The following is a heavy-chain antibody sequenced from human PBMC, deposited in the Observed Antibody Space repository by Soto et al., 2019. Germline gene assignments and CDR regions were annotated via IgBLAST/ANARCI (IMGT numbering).Heavy chain of an antibody. D-gene: IGHD3-3*01. Sequence: ASVKVSCKASGYTFTSYYMHWVRQAPGQGLEWMGIINPSGGSTSYAQKFQGRVTMTRDASTSTVYMELSSLRSEDTAVYYCARDGVGSITIFGVDTPAWFDPWGQGTLVTVSS. J-gene: IGHJ5*02. CDR3: ARDGVGSITIFGVDTPAWFDP. CDR1: GYTFTSYY. V-gene: IGHV1-46*01. CDR2: INPSGGST.